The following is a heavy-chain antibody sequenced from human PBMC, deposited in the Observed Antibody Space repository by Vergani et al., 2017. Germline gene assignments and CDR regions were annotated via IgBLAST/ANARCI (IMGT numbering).Heavy chain of an antibody. CDR1: GFTFNDYA. CDR3: VRDVRVSRT. J-gene: IGHJ3*01. Sequence: EVQLVESGGGLVQPGRSLRLSCAASGFTFNDYAMHWVRQAPGKGLEWVSSISWNSDSIGYADSVKGRFTISRDNAKNSLYLDMSSLRAEDTAVYYCVRDVRVSRTWGQGTLVAVSS. V-gene: IGHV3-9*01. CDR2: ISWNSDSI.